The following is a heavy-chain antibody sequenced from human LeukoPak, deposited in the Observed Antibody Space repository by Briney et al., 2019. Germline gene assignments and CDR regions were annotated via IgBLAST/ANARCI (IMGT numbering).Heavy chain of an antibody. V-gene: IGHV3-64*01. CDR3: AREGEMVTIRGPLYYFDY. D-gene: IGHD5-24*01. J-gene: IGHJ4*02. CDR1: GFTFSSYA. Sequence: PGGSLRLSCAASGFTFSSYAMHWVRQAPGKGLEYVSAISSNGGSTYYANSVKGRFTISRDNSKNTLYLQMGSLRAEDMAVYYCAREGEMVTIRGPLYYFDYWGQGTLVTVSS. CDR2: ISSNGGST.